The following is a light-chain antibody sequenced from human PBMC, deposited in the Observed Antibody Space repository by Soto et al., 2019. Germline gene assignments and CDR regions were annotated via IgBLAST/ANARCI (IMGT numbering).Light chain of an antibody. J-gene: IGLJ1*01. V-gene: IGLV2-14*01. Sequence: QSVLTQPASVSGSPGQSITISCTGTRRDVGGYYYVSWYQQYPGKSPKLLIYEVTHRPSGVSNRFSGSKSVNTASLTISGLQAEDEADYYCSSYTISNTLPFVFGTGTKLTVL. CDR1: RRDVGGYYY. CDR2: EVT. CDR3: SSYTISNTLPFV.